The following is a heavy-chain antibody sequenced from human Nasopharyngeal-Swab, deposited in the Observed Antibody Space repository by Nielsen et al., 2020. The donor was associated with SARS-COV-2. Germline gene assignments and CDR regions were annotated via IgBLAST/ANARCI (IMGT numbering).Heavy chain of an antibody. Sequence: ASVKVSCKTSGYTFTDYYIHWVRQVPGQGLEWVGFINPYNGDTFYAQNFQGRVTVTRDTSRSTAYIDLSRLRSDDTAVYYCARDYYDNYDSDFWGQGTLVTVSS. CDR1: GYTFTDYY. V-gene: IGHV1-2*02. CDR3: ARDYYDNYDSDF. J-gene: IGHJ4*02. CDR2: INPYNGDT. D-gene: IGHD3-22*01.